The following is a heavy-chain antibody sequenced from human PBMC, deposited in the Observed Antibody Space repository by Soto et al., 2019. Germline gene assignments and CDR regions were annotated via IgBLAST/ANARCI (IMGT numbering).Heavy chain of an antibody. CDR1: GFTFSRYA. D-gene: IGHD3-22*01. Sequence: GGSLRLSCSASGFTFSRYAMHWVRQAPGKGLEYVSAISSNGGSTYYADSVKGRFTISRDNSKNTLYLQMSSLRAEDTAVYYCVSHITMIVVVIPTWGQGTLVTAPQ. V-gene: IGHV3-64D*06. CDR2: ISSNGGST. J-gene: IGHJ5*02. CDR3: VSHITMIVVVIPT.